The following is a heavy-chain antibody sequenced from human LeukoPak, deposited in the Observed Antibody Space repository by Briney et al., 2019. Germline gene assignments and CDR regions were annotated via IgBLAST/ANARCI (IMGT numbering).Heavy chain of an antibody. D-gene: IGHD6-25*01. J-gene: IGHJ4*02. CDR3: ARADCSGASCFAVFDH. CDR1: GFDFHTFE. V-gene: IGHV3-48*03. Sequence: GGSLRLSCAASGFDFHTFEMNWVRQAPGKGLEWVSRIGSSGRTTYYADSVKGRFTISRDNANNSLYLQMNSLGAEDTAVYYCARADCSGASCFAVFDHWGQGALVTVSS. CDR2: IGSSGRTT.